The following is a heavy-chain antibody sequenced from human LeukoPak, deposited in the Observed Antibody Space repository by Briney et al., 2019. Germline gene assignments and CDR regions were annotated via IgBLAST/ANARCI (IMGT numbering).Heavy chain of an antibody. CDR3: ARGGAARPDY. CDR2: ISASSSSI. V-gene: IGHV3-48*01. J-gene: IGHJ4*02. D-gene: IGHD6-6*01. CDR1: GFIFSDYG. Sequence: GGSLRLSCADSGFIFSDYGMDWVRQAPGKGLEWISYISASSSSIDYADSVKGRFTISRDNAKNSLFLQMHSLTVEDTAVYYCARGGAARPDYWGQGTLVTVSS.